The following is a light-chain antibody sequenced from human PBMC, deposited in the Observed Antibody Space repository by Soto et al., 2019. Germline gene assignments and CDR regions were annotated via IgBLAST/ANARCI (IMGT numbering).Light chain of an antibody. V-gene: IGLV2-8*01. J-gene: IGLJ2*01. CDR3: SSYAGSRTFLV. CDR1: SSDVGGYNF. CDR2: EVN. Sequence: QSALTQPPSASGSPGQSVTISCTGSSSDVGGYNFVSWYQQHPGKAPKLMIYEVNKRPSGVPDRFSGSKSGNTASLTVSGLQADDEADYYCSSYAGSRTFLVFGGGTKLTVL.